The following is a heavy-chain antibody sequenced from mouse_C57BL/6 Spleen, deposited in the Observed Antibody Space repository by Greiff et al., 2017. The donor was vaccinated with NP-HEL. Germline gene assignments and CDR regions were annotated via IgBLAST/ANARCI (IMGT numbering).Heavy chain of an antibody. V-gene: IGHV1-26*01. Sequence: VQLQQSGPELVKPGASVKISCKASGYTFTDYYMNWVKQSHGKSLEWIGDINPNNGGTSYNQKFKGKATLTVDKSSSTAYMELRSLTSEDSAVYYCASGSYGSLMDYWGQGTSVTVSS. CDR1: GYTFTDYY. CDR3: ASGSYGSLMDY. D-gene: IGHD2-2*01. J-gene: IGHJ4*01. CDR2: INPNNGGT.